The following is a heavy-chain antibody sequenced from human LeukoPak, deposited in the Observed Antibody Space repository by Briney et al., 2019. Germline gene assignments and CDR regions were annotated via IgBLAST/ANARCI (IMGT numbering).Heavy chain of an antibody. CDR2: IYYSGST. V-gene: IGHV4-59*01. CDR1: GGSISSYY. D-gene: IGHD6-19*01. Sequence: PSGTLSLTCTVSGGSISSYYWSWIRPPPGKGLEWIGYIYYSGSTNYNPSLKSRVTISVDTSKNQFSLKLSSVTAADMAVYYCARDDDRSSGWYTYWGQGTLVTVSS. J-gene: IGHJ4*02. CDR3: ARDDDRSSGWYTY.